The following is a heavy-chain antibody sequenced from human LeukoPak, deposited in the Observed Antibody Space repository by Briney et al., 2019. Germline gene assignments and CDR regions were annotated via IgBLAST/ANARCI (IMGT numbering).Heavy chain of an antibody. CDR2: ISSSSSYI. CDR3: ARESAGTPPRYFDY. V-gene: IGHV3-21*01. D-gene: IGHD6-13*01. Sequence: PGGSLRLSCAASGLTLSIYSMNWVRQAPGKGLEWVSSISSSSSYIYYADSVKGRFTISRDNAKNSLYLQMNSLRAEDTAVYYCARESAGTPPRYFDYWGQGTLVTVSS. CDR1: GLTLSIYS. J-gene: IGHJ4*02.